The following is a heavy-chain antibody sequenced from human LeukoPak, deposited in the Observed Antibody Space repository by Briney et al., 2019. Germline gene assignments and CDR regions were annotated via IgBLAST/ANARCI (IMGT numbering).Heavy chain of an antibody. CDR1: GFTFSSYS. V-gene: IGHV3-21*01. Sequence: GGSLSLLRAASGFTFSSYSMNWVRQAPGKGLEWVSSISSSSSYIYYADSVKGRYTISRDNAKNSLYLHMNSLRAEDTAVYYCAKEPGRGNDLRGMIDYWGQGTLVTVSS. CDR3: AKEPGRGNDLRGMIDY. J-gene: IGHJ4*02. CDR2: ISSSSSYI. D-gene: IGHD5-12*01.